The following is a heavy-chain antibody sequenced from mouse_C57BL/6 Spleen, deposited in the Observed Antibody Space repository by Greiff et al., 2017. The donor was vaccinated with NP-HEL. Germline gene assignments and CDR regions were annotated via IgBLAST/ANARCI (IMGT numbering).Heavy chain of an antibody. J-gene: IGHJ3*01. CDR1: GYTFTSYW. V-gene: IGHV1-69*01. CDR3: ARGDGYYPSWFAY. CDR2: IDPSDSYT. D-gene: IGHD2-3*01. Sequence: QVQLQQPGAELVMPGASVKLSCKASGYTFTSYWMHWVKQRPGRGLEWIGEIDPSDSYTNYNQKFKGKSTLTVDKSSSTAYMQLSSLTSEDSAVYYCARGDGYYPSWFAYWGQGTLVTVSA.